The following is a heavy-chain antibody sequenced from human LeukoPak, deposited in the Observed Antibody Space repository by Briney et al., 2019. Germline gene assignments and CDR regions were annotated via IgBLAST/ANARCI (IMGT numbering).Heavy chain of an antibody. CDR2: INSDGSST. J-gene: IGHJ2*01. Sequence: GGSLRLSCAASGFTFSSYSMNWVRQAPGKGLVWVSRINSDGSSTSHADSVKGRFTISRDNARNTLYLQMNSLRAEDTAVYYCARAARFCSGGSCYSHWYFDLWGRGTLVTVSS. CDR1: GFTFSSYS. CDR3: ARAARFCSGGSCYSHWYFDL. V-gene: IGHV3-74*01. D-gene: IGHD2-15*01.